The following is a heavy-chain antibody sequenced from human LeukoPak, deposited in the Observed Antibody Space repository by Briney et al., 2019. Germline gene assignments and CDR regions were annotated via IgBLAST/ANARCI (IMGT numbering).Heavy chain of an antibody. D-gene: IGHD3-22*01. V-gene: IGHV1-3*01. CDR3: ARENYYDSSGYRYYFDY. J-gene: IGHJ4*02. Sequence: ASVKVSCKASGYTFTSYAMHWVRQAPGQRLEWMGWINAGNGNTKYSQKFQGRVTATRDTSASTAYMELSSLRSEDTAVYYCARENYYDSSGYRYYFDYWGQGTLVTVSS. CDR1: GYTFTSYA. CDR2: INAGNGNT.